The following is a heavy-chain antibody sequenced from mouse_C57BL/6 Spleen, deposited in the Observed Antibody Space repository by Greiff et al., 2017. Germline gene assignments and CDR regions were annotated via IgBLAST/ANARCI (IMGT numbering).Heavy chain of an antibody. CDR1: GYTFTSYW. Sequence: QVQLQQPGAELVRPGSSVKLSCKASGYTFTSYWMHWVKQRPIQGLEWIGNIDPSDSETHYNQKFKDKATLTVDKSSSTAYMQLSSLTSEDSAVYYCARWYYGSREDPYWYFDVWGTGTTVTVSS. D-gene: IGHD1-1*01. J-gene: IGHJ1*03. CDR2: IDPSDSET. CDR3: ARWYYGSREDPYWYFDV. V-gene: IGHV1-52*01.